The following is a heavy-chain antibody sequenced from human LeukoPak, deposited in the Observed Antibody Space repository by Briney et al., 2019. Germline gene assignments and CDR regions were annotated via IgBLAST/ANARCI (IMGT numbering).Heavy chain of an antibody. D-gene: IGHD6-19*01. Sequence: SGGSLRLSCAASGFSFSSYWMSWVRQAPGKGLEWVANIQSDGSVQQYVDSVKGRLTISGDNAKNSLYLQMNSLRAEDTAVYYCARIPRGSGWSFLDFWGQGTLVTVTS. V-gene: IGHV3-7*01. CDR3: ARIPRGSGWSFLDF. CDR2: IQSDGSVQ. J-gene: IGHJ4*02. CDR1: GFSFSSYW.